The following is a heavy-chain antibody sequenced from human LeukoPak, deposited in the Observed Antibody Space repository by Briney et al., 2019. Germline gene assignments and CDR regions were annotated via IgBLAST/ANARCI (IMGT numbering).Heavy chain of an antibody. J-gene: IGHJ4*02. CDR3: ARDRVGSGWPRPFYFEF. CDR1: GYTFTGYY. D-gene: IGHD6-19*01. V-gene: IGHV1-2*02. Sequence: AAVTVSCKPSGYTFTGYYIHWVRQAPGRGLEWMGGMNPNTGATIYAQKFQGGVTLTRDTSINTAYVELRSLGSDDTAIYYCARDRVGSGWPRPFYFEFWGQGTLVTVSS. CDR2: MNPNTGAT.